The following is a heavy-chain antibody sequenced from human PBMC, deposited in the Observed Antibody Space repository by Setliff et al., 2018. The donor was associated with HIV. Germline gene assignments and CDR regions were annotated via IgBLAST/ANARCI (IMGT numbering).Heavy chain of an antibody. D-gene: IGHD2-8*01. CDR1: GYTFTNYA. J-gene: IGHJ5*02. V-gene: IGHV1-3*01. CDR2: INAGNGNT. CDR3: ARDAPTVYANGWFDP. Sequence: ASVKVSCKASGYTFTNYAMHWVRQAPGQRLEWMGWINAGNGNTKYSQKFQGRVTITRDTSASTAYMELSSLRSEDTAVYYCARDAPTVYANGWFDPWGQGTLVTVSS.